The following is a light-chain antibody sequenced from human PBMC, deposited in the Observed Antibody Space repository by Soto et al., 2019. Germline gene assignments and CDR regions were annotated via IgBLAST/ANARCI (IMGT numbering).Light chain of an antibody. CDR2: KAY. J-gene: IGKJ1*01. CDR3: QQYNSYSEA. V-gene: IGKV1-5*03. CDR1: QTISSW. Sequence: DIQMTQSPSTLSGSVGDRVTITCRASQTISSWLAWYQQXXGQXPKLLIYKAYTLNSGVPSRLRGSASGTEFTLNISSMQHDDFANYYCQQYNSYSEAFGQGTKVDIK.